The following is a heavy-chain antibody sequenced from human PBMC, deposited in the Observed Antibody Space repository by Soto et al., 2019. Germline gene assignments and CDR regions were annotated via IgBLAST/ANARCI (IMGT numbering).Heavy chain of an antibody. CDR2: IFPSGST. CDR1: VDFISSYY. CDR3: TRAERFPRSWFDP. J-gene: IGHJ5*02. V-gene: IGHV4-4*07. D-gene: IGHD3-10*01. Sequence: SETLSLTCTVSVDFISSYYWSWVRQPAGLGLEWIGRIFPSGSTNYNPSLKSRVTMSVDTANSQFSLKLSSVTAADTAMYFCTRAERFPRSWFDPWGQGTQVTVS.